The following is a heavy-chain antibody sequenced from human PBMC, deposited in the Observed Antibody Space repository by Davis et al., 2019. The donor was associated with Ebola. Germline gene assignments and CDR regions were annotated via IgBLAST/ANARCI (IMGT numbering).Heavy chain of an antibody. D-gene: IGHD4-23*01. CDR2: ISSSSSYI. CDR1: GFTFSSYS. V-gene: IGHV3-21*01. Sequence: PGGSLRLSCAASGFTFSSYSMNWVRQAPGKGLEWVSSISSSSSYIYYADSVKGRFTISRDNAKNSLYLQMNSLRAEDTAVYYCARGAVEVYGMDVWGQGTTVTVSS. CDR3: ARGAVEVYGMDV. J-gene: IGHJ6*02.